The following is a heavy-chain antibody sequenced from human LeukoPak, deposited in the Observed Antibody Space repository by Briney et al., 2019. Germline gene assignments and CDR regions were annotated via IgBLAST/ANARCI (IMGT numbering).Heavy chain of an antibody. Sequence: ASVKVSCKASGYTFTCYGISWVRQAPGQGLEWMGWISAYNGNTNYAQKLQGRVTMTTDTSTSTAYMELRSLRSDDTAVYYCARYYYDSSGYYHGDYFDYWGQGTLVTVSS. CDR2: ISAYNGNT. V-gene: IGHV1-18*01. J-gene: IGHJ4*02. CDR1: GYTFTCYG. CDR3: ARYYYDSSGYYHGDYFDY. D-gene: IGHD3-22*01.